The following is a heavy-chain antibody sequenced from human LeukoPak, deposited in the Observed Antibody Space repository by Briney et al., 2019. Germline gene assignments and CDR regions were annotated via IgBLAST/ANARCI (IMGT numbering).Heavy chain of an antibody. J-gene: IGHJ4*02. CDR2: ISGGGGST. CDR3: AKGGKWDVTPFDY. D-gene: IGHD1-26*01. CDR1: GFTFSSYA. Sequence: PGGSLGLSCAASGFTFSSYATNWVRQAPGKGLEWVSAISGGGGSTYYADSVKGRFTISRDNSKNTLYLQVNSLRAEDTAVYYCAKGGKWDVTPFDYWGQGTLVTVSS. V-gene: IGHV3-23*01.